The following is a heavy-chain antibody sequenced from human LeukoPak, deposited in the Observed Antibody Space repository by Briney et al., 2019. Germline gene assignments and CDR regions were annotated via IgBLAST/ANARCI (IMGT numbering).Heavy chain of an antibody. Sequence: GGSLRLSCAASGFTFSRYGMHWVRQAPGKGLEWVAGIWSDGSNQYYADSVEGRFTISRDNFRNTVSLQMNILRAENTAVDDCSKDAQRGFDYSNSLENWGQGSLVTVSS. CDR2: IWSDGSNQ. J-gene: IGHJ4*02. CDR3: SKDAQRGFDYSNSLEN. CDR1: GFTFSRYG. V-gene: IGHV3-33*06. D-gene: IGHD4-11*01.